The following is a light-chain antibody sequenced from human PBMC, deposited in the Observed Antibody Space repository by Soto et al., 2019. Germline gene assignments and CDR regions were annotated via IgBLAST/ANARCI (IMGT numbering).Light chain of an antibody. Sequence: EIVLTQSPATLFLSTGERATLFCRASQSVSNYLAWYQQKPGQAPRLLIYDASNRATGIPARFSGSGSGTDFTLTISSLEPEDFAVYYCQQRSNWPRFTFGQGTKVDIK. CDR1: QSVSNY. J-gene: IGKJ2*01. CDR3: QQRSNWPRFT. V-gene: IGKV3-11*01. CDR2: DAS.